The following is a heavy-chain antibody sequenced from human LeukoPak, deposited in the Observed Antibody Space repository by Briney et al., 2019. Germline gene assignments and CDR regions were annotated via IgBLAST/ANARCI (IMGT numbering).Heavy chain of an antibody. D-gene: IGHD3-16*02. J-gene: IGHJ3*02. CDR3: ARGGGRYRSNAFDI. V-gene: IGHV1-8*01. CDR2: TNPNSGNT. Sequence: GASVKVSCKASGYTFTSYDINWVRQATGQGLEWMGWTNPNSGNTGYAQKFQGRVTMTRNTSISTAYMELSSLRSEDTAVYYCARGGGRYRSNAFDIWGQGTMVTVSS. CDR1: GYTFTSYD.